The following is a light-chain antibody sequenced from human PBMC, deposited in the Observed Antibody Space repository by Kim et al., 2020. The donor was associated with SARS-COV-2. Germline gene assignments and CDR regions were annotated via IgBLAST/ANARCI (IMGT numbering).Light chain of an antibody. CDR1: NIGSKS. Sequence: SYELTQSPSVSVAPGKTARITCGGNNIGSKSVHWYQQKPGQAPVLVIYYDSDRPSGIPERFSGSNSGNTATLTISRVEAGDEADYYCQVWDSSSDHPRVF. CDR3: QVWDSSSDHPRV. CDR2: YDS. V-gene: IGLV3-21*04. J-gene: IGLJ2*01.